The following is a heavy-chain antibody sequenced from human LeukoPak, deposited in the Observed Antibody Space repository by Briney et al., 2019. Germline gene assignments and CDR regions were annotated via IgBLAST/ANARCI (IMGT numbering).Heavy chain of an antibody. J-gene: IGHJ6*04. CDR2: IYSDTNT. Sequence: GGSLRLSCEVSGFTVSTNHMSWVSQDPGKGREWLSVIYSDTNTYYADSVKGRFTISRDNSKNTVFLQMNSLRAEDTAVYYCARDREVVTAKAQMDVWGKGTTVTVSS. CDR1: GFTVSTNH. D-gene: IGHD2-21*02. V-gene: IGHV3-53*01. CDR3: ARDREVVTAKAQMDV.